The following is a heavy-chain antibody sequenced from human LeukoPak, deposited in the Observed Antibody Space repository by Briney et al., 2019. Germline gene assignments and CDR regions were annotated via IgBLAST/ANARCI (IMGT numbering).Heavy chain of an antibody. CDR1: GYTFTSYA. J-gene: IGHJ4*02. D-gene: IGHD4-23*01. Sequence: GASVKVSCKASGYTFTSYAMHWVRQAPGQRLEWMGGIIPIFGTANYAQKFQGRVTITADESTSTAYMELSSLRSEDTAVYYCARVHGGNYFDYWGQGTLVTVSS. CDR2: IIPIFGTA. CDR3: ARVHGGNYFDY. V-gene: IGHV1-69*13.